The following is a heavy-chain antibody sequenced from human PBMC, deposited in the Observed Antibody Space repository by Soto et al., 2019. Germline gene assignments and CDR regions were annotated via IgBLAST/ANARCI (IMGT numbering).Heavy chain of an antibody. CDR3: ARSTIFGVVPYYYYYGMDV. D-gene: IGHD3-3*01. CDR2: IYYSGST. CDR1: GGSIISYY. J-gene: IGHJ6*02. Sequence: SETLSLTCTVSGGSIISYYWSWIRQPPGKGLEWIGYIYYSGSTNYNPSLKSRVTISVDTSKNQFSLKLSSVTAADTAVYYCARSTIFGVVPYYYYYGMDVWGQGTTVTVSS. V-gene: IGHV4-59*01.